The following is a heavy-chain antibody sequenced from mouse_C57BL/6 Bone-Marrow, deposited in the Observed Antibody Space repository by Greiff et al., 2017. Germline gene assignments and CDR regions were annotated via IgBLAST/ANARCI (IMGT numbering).Heavy chain of an antibody. CDR3: ARGEEFAY. Sequence: EVQLVESEGGLVQPGSSMKLSCTASGFTFSDYYMAWVRQVPEKGLEWVANINYDGSSTYYLDSLKSRFIISRDNAKNILYLQMSSLKSEDTATYYCARGEEFAYWGQGTLVTVSA. V-gene: IGHV5-16*01. CDR1: GFTFSDYY. J-gene: IGHJ3*01. CDR2: INYDGSST.